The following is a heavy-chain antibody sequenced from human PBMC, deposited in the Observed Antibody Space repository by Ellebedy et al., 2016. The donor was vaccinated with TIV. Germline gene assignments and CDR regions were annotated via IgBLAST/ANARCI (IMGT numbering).Heavy chain of an antibody. CDR3: AKKAAATGIPYFDY. CDR2: INDISSHI. D-gene: IGHD6-13*01. CDR1: GFTLTSYA. J-gene: IGHJ4*02. V-gene: IGHV3-21*01. Sequence: PGGSLRLSCGASGFTLTSYAMNWVRQAPGKGLEWVSSINDISSHIYYADSVRGRFTISRDNAKNSLFLQMDSLRADDTAVYYCAKKAAATGIPYFDYWGQGTLVTVSP.